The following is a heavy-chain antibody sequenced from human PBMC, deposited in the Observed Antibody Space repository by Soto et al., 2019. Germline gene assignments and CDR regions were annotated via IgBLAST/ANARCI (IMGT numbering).Heavy chain of an antibody. Sequence: EVQLVESGGGLVQPGGSLRLSCAASGFTFSSYWMHWVRQAPGKGLVWVSRINSDGRSTSYADSVKGLFTISRDNAKNTLYLQMNSLRAEDTAVYYCVRTSLVVAAATREDYWGQGTLVTVSS. CDR2: INSDGRST. CDR1: GFTFSSYW. V-gene: IGHV3-74*01. CDR3: VRTSLVVAAATREDY. D-gene: IGHD2-15*01. J-gene: IGHJ4*02.